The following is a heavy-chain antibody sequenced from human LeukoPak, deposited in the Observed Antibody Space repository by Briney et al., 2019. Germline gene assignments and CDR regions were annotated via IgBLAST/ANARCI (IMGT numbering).Heavy chain of an antibody. CDR1: GFTFRNYG. Sequence: PGGSLRLSCAASGFTFRNYGMHWVRQATGKGLEWVSFIWSDGNSRFYADSVKGRFTISRDNSKNMLYLQMDTLRAEDTALYYCAKDPGASVSGFYMDVWGKGTTVIVSS. CDR3: AKDPGASVSGFYMDV. J-gene: IGHJ6*03. CDR2: IWSDGNSR. V-gene: IGHV3-30*02. D-gene: IGHD2-8*02.